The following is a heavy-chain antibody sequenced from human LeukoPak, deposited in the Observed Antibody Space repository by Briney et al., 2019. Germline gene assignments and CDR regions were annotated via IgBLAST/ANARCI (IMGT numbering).Heavy chain of an antibody. CDR3: AKELDTIYFDY. Sequence: GGSLRLSCAASGFTFNRYSLHWVRQAPGKGLEWVSLINWEGDKTYYVDSVKGRFTISRDNSKNSLYLEMNGLRSDDTAFYYCAKELDTIYFDYWGQGTLVTVSS. V-gene: IGHV3-43*01. CDR2: INWEGDKT. CDR1: GFTFNRYS. J-gene: IGHJ4*02. D-gene: IGHD1-1*01.